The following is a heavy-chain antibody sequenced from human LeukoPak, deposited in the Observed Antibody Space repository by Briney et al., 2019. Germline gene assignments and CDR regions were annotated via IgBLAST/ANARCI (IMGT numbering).Heavy chain of an antibody. D-gene: IGHD3-10*02. CDR3: AKVRSYYVLRAPFDY. Sequence: GGSLRLSCAASGFTFNTFTMHWVRQTPGKGLEWVALISSDSVYKHYPDSLKGRFIISRDNSENTLYLQMNSLSPDDTGVYYCAKVRSYYVLRAPFDYWGQGTLVTVSS. J-gene: IGHJ4*02. CDR2: ISSDSVYK. CDR1: GFTFNTFT. V-gene: IGHV3-30*04.